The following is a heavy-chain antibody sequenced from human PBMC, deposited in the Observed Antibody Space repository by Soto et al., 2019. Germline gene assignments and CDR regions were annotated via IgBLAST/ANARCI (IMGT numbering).Heavy chain of an antibody. V-gene: IGHV4-30-2*01. J-gene: IGHJ4*02. CDR3: ARSQTTVTSYDY. D-gene: IGHD4-17*01. CDR2: IYHSGST. Sequence: SETLSLTCTVSGGSISSNDFYWSWIRQHPGKGLEWIGYIYHSGSTYYNPSLKSRVTISVDRSKNQFSLKLSSVTAADTAVYYCARSQTTVTSYDYWGQGTLVTVSS. CDR1: GGSISSNDFY.